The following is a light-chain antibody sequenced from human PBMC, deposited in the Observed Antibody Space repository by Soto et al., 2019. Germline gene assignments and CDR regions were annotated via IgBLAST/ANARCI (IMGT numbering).Light chain of an antibody. CDR1: QSLLHGNGYNY. Sequence: DIVMTQSPLSLPVSPGEPASISCRSSQSLLHGNGYNYLDWYLQKPGQSPQLLIYLGSNRASGVPDRFSGSGSGADCTLKISRVEAEDVGVYYCMQALQTPLYTFGQGTKLEIK. CDR3: MQALQTPLYT. J-gene: IGKJ2*01. V-gene: IGKV2-28*01. CDR2: LGS.